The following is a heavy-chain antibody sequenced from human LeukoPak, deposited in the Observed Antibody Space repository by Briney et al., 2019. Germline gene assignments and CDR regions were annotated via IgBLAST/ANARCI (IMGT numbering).Heavy chain of an antibody. V-gene: IGHV3-11*04. Sequence: GGSLRLSCSASGFTFSDYYMSWIPQAPGKGLEWVSYISSSGSTIYYADSLKGRFTISRDNAKNSLYLQMNSLRAEDTAVYYCARGYYNFWSGYRAEYYFDYWGQGTLVTVSS. D-gene: IGHD3-3*01. CDR2: ISSSGSTI. CDR3: ARGYYNFWSGYRAEYYFDY. CDR1: GFTFSDYY. J-gene: IGHJ4*02.